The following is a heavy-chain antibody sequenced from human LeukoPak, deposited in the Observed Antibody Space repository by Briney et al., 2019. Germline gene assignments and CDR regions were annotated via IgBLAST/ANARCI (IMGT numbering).Heavy chain of an antibody. J-gene: IGHJ4*02. CDR1: GFTFSSYG. D-gene: IGHD3-22*01. CDR2: IWYDGSNK. Sequence: GRSLRLSCAASGFTFSSYGMHWVRQAPGKGLEWVAVIWYDGSNKYYADSVKGRFTISRDNSKNTLYLQMNSLRAEDTAVYYCAKSGIYYDSSGYPAFFDYWGQGTLVTVSS. CDR3: AKSGIYYDSSGYPAFFDY. V-gene: IGHV3-33*06.